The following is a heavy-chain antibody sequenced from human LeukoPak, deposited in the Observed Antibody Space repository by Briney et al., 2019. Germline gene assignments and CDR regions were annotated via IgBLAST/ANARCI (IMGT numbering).Heavy chain of an antibody. CDR2: IKQDGSEK. CDR3: AKDTRRYSSGWFPFDY. Sequence: PGGSLRLSCAASGFTFSSYWMSWVRQAPGKGREGVANIKQDGSEKYYVDSVKGRFTISRDNAKNSLSLQMNSLRAEDTALYYCAKDTRRYSSGWFPFDYWGQGTLVTVSS. CDR1: GFTFSSYW. J-gene: IGHJ4*02. D-gene: IGHD6-19*01. V-gene: IGHV3-7*03.